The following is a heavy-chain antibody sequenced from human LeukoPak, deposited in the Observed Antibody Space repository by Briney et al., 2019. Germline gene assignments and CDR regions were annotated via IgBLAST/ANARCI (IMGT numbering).Heavy chain of an antibody. CDR3: ARVPLRYCSSTSCYANDY. Sequence: GGSRRLSCAASGFTFSSYSMNWVRKAPGKGLEWVSSISSSSSYIYYADSVKGRFTISRDNAKNSLYLQMNSLRAGDTAVYYCARVPLRYCSSTSCYANDYWGQGTLVTVSS. CDR2: ISSSSSYI. J-gene: IGHJ4*02. CDR1: GFTFSSYS. V-gene: IGHV3-21*01. D-gene: IGHD2-2*01.